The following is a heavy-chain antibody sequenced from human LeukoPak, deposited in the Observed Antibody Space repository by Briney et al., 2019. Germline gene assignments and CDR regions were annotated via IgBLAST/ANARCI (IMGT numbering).Heavy chain of an antibody. Sequence: GGSLRLSCAASGFTFSSYAMSWVRQAPGKGLEWVSAISGSGGSTYYADSVKGRFTISRDNSKNTLYLQMISLRAEDTAVYYCAIRRRATIAFDIWGQGTMVTVSS. CDR2: ISGSGGST. J-gene: IGHJ3*02. D-gene: IGHD5-12*01. CDR3: AIRRRATIAFDI. CDR1: GFTFSSYA. V-gene: IGHV3-23*01.